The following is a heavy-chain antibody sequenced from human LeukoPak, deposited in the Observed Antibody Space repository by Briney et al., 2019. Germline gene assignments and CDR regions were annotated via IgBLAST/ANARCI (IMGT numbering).Heavy chain of an antibody. Sequence: GASVKVSCKASGYTFTSYGISWVRQAPGQGLEWMGWISAYNGNTNYAQKFQGRVTMTRDTSISTAYMELSRLSSDDTAIYYCAKGLYSSGWTDAFDIWGQGTMVTVSS. CDR1: GYTFTSYG. CDR3: AKGLYSSGWTDAFDI. D-gene: IGHD6-19*01. V-gene: IGHV1-18*01. CDR2: ISAYNGNT. J-gene: IGHJ3*02.